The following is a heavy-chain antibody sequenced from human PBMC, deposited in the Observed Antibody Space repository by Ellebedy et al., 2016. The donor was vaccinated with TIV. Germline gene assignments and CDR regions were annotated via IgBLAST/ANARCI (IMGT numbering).Heavy chain of an antibody. CDR1: GFTFSSHV. J-gene: IGHJ4*02. Sequence: PGGSLRLSCAASGFTFSSHVVHWVRQAPGKGLEWVSSIGASGTDKYYADSVKGRFTISRDNAKNSLYLQMDSLRAEDTAVFYCARDTAMNYWGLGTLVTVSS. V-gene: IGHV3-21*01. CDR2: IGASGTDK. D-gene: IGHD5-18*01. CDR3: ARDTAMNY.